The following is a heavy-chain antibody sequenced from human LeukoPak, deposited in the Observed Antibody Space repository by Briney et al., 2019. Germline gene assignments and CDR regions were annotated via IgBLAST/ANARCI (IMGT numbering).Heavy chain of an antibody. CDR1: GGTFSSYA. CDR2: IIPIFGTA. CDR3: ARDLGYFANWFDP. J-gene: IGHJ5*02. D-gene: IGHD2-15*01. Sequence: SVKVSCKASGGTFSSYAISWVRQAPGQGLEGMGGIIPIFGTANYAQKFQGRVTITADESTSTAYMELSSLRSEDTAVYYCARDLGYFANWFDPWGQGTLVTVSS. V-gene: IGHV1-69*13.